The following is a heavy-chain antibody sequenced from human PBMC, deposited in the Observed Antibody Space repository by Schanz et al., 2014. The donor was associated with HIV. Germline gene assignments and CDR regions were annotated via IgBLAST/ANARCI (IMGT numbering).Heavy chain of an antibody. CDR2: ISGYIGNT. D-gene: IGHD2-15*01. CDR3: ARGYCSGGTCYSGDY. V-gene: IGHV1-18*04. Sequence: QVQLVQSGAEVKKPGASVKLSCKASGYTFTSYYVHWVRQAPGQGLEWMGWISGYIGNTNYAQNRQGRVTMTADTFTSTAYMELRSLTSDDTAVYYCARGYCSGGTCYSGDYWGQGTLVTVSS. J-gene: IGHJ4*02. CDR1: GYTFTSYY.